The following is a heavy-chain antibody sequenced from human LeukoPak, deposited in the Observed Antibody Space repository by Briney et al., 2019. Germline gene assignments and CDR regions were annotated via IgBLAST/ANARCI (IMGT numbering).Heavy chain of an antibody. CDR1: GGSISSSSYY. D-gene: IGHD2-2*01. CDR2: IYYSGST. Sequence: SETLSLTCTVSGGSISSSSYYWGWIRQPPGKGLEWIGSIYYSGSTYCNPSLKSRVTISVDTSKNQFSLKLSSVTAADTAVYYCARQVTSCSSTSCYHFDYWGQGTLVTVSS. V-gene: IGHV4-39*01. CDR3: ARQVTSCSSTSCYHFDY. J-gene: IGHJ4*02.